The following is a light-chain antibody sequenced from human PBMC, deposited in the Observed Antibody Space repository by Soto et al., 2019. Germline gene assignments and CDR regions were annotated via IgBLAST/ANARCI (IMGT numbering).Light chain of an antibody. Sequence: QSVLTQPASVSGSPGQSSTISCTGTSSDGGGYNYVSWYQQHPGKAPKLMIYEVSNRPSGVSNRFSGSKSGNTASLTISGLQAEDEADYYCSSYTSSSTYVFGTGTKVTVL. CDR1: SSDGGGYNY. V-gene: IGLV2-14*01. CDR3: SSYTSSSTYV. CDR2: EVS. J-gene: IGLJ1*01.